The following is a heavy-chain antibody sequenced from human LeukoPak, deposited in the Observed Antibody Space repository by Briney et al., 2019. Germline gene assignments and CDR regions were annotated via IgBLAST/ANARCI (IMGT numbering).Heavy chain of an antibody. D-gene: IGHD5-18*01. CDR3: ARGYSYGYSYYYYGMDV. CDR2: ISYDGSNK. CDR1: GFTFSSYG. J-gene: IGHJ6*02. Sequence: PGRSLRLSCAASGFTFSSYGMHWVRQAPGKGLEWVAVISYDGSNKYYADSVKGRFTISRDNSKNTLYLQMNSLRAEDTAVYYCARGYSYGYSYYYYGMDVWGQGTTVTVSS. V-gene: IGHV3-30*19.